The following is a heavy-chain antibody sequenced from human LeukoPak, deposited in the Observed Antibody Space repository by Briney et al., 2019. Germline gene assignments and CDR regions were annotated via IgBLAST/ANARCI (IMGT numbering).Heavy chain of an antibody. Sequence: SETLSLTCTVSGGSISSSSYYWGWIRQPPGKGLEWIGSIYYSGSTYYNPSLKSRVAISVDTSKNQFSLKLSSVTAADTAVYYCARVRRYFDWLLMYYYYYYMDVWGKGTTVTVSS. CDR1: GGSISSSSYY. D-gene: IGHD3-9*01. CDR3: ARVRRYFDWLLMYYYYYYMDV. J-gene: IGHJ6*03. CDR2: IYYSGST. V-gene: IGHV4-39*07.